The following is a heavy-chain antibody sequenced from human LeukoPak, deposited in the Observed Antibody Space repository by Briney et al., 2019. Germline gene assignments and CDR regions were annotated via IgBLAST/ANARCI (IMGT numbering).Heavy chain of an antibody. Sequence: GGSLRLSCAASGFTFPDYGMSWVRQAPGKGLEWVSGINWNGGSTGYADSVKGRFTISRDNAKHSLYLQINSLRAEDTAVYYCARVSANYFDYWGQGTLVTVSS. CDR2: INWNGGST. J-gene: IGHJ4*02. CDR3: ARVSANYFDY. V-gene: IGHV3-20*04. D-gene: IGHD2-8*01. CDR1: GFTFPDYG.